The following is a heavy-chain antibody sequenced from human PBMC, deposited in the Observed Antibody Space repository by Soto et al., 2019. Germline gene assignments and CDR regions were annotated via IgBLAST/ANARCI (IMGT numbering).Heavy chain of an antibody. V-gene: IGHV1-69*06. J-gene: IGHJ6*02. Sequence: SVKVSCKASGGSFSTYAINWLRQAPGQGLEWMGGIIPLFGTENYAQNFQDRFTFTADKSTTTAYMEVRRLRSEDTAVYYCARDREYYYDSSGNYYYHYGLDVWGQGTTVTVSS. CDR3: ARDREYYYDSSGNYYYHYGLDV. CDR1: GGSFSTYA. D-gene: IGHD3-22*01. CDR2: IIPLFGTE.